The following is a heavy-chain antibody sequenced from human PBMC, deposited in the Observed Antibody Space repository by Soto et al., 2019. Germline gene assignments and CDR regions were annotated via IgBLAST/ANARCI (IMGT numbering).Heavy chain of an antibody. CDR1: GFTFSTYG. D-gene: IGHD4-17*01. CDR2: IWSDEDNK. V-gene: IGHV3-33*01. CDR3: ARELNTVTTRDAFDI. J-gene: IGHJ3*02. Sequence: GGSLRLSCAASGFTFSTYGMHWVRQAPGKGMEGVAVIWSDEDNKYYADSVKGRFTISRDNSKNTLYLQMISLRAEDTALYYCARELNTVTTRDAFDIWGQGTMVTV.